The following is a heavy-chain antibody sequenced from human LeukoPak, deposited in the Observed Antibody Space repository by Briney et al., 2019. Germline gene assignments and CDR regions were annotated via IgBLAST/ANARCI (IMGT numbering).Heavy chain of an antibody. J-gene: IGHJ4*02. Sequence: GASVKVSCKASGYTFTTYAIHWVRQAPGQGLQWMGWISVGDGNTNYSQKFQGGVTLTRDTSASTAYMELTSLISEDTAVYYCARGYSGVVPAAHPDFWGQGTPVTVSS. V-gene: IGHV1-3*01. CDR2: ISVGDGNT. D-gene: IGHD2-2*01. CDR3: ARGYSGVVPAAHPDF. CDR1: GYTFTTYA.